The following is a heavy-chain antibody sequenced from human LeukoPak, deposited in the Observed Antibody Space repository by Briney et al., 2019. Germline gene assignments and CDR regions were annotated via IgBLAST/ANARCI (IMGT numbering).Heavy chain of an antibody. V-gene: IGHV4-39*07. J-gene: IGHJ4*02. Sequence: SETLSLTCIVPGGSNSSSSYYWAWIRQSPGKGLEWIGTFSSGGSAYYNPSLTSRVSISKDTSDNQFSLRLYSVTAADTAVYYCARKQTGTMYDVWGQGTQVTVSS. CDR1: GGSNSSSSYY. CDR3: ARKQTGTMYDV. D-gene: IGHD1-7*01. CDR2: FSSGGSA.